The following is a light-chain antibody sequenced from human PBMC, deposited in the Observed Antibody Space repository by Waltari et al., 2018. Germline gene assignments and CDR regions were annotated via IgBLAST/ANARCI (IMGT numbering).Light chain of an antibody. CDR3: QRLDSYPIT. Sequence: IQMTQSPSSVSASRGDRVTITCRASRNISRWLAWYQQKPVKAPKLLIYAASTLQSGVPSRFSGSGSGTDFTLTISSLQPEDFATYYCQRLDSYPITFGQGTRLEIK. CDR1: RNISRW. V-gene: IGKV1-12*01. J-gene: IGKJ5*01. CDR2: AAS.